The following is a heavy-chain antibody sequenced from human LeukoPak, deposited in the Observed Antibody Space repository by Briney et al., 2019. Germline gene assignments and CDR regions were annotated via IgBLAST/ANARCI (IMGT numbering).Heavy chain of an antibody. V-gene: IGHV4-59*01. CDR3: ARADYYGSGSYI. CDR1: GGSISSYY. J-gene: IGHJ4*02. CDR2: IYYSGST. D-gene: IGHD3-10*01. Sequence: SETLSLTCTVSGGSISSYYWSWIRQPPGKGLEWIGYIYYSGSTKYNPSLKSRVTISVDTPKNQFSLKLSSVTAADTAVYYCARADYYGSGSYIWGQGTLVTVSS.